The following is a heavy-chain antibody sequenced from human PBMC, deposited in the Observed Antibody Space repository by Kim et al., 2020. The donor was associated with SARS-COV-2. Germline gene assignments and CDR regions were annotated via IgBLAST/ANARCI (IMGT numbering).Heavy chain of an antibody. CDR1: GFTFDDYA. J-gene: IGHJ4*02. CDR2: ISGDGGST. CDR3: ATVSLWELLPFDY. Sequence: GGSLRLSCAASGFTFDDYAMHWVRQAPGKGLEWVSLISGDGGSTYYADSVKGRFTISRDNSKNSLYLQMNSLRTEDTALYYCATVSLWELLPFDYWGQGTLVTVSS. V-gene: IGHV3-43*02. D-gene: IGHD1-26*01.